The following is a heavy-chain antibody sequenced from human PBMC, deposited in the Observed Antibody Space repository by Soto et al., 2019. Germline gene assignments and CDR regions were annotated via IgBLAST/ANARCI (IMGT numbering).Heavy chain of an antibody. CDR3: ARQALGYCSSSGCYYYYGMDV. J-gene: IGHJ6*02. D-gene: IGHD2-2*01. V-gene: IGHV5-51*01. CDR2: IYPGDSDT. Sequence: GESLKISCKGSGYSFSNYWIGWVRQMPGKGLEGMGIIYPGDSDTRYSPSFKGQVTMSADKFISTAYLQWSSLKASDTAIYYCARQALGYCSSSGCYYYYGMDVWGQGTTVTVSS. CDR1: GYSFSNYW.